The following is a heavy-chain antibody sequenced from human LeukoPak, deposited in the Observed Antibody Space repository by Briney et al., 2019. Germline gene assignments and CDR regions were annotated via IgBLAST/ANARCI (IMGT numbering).Heavy chain of an antibody. V-gene: IGHV3-53*01. J-gene: IGHJ4*02. CDR2: IYSGGST. D-gene: IGHD6-13*01. Sequence: HPGGSLRLSCAASGFTVSSNYMSWVRQAPGKGLEWVSVIYSGGSTYYADSVKGRFTISRDNAKNSLYLQMNSLRAEDTAVYYCARRRRAAAGDFDYWGQGTLVTVSS. CDR3: ARRRRAAAGDFDY. CDR1: GFTVSSNY.